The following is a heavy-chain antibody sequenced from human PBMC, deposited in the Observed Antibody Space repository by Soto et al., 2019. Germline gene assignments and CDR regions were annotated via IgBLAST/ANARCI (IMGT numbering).Heavy chain of an antibody. CDR3: ARETDSSSTGPDY. D-gene: IGHD6-6*01. J-gene: IGHJ4*02. CDR1: GGSISSGDYY. CDR2: IYYSGST. V-gene: IGHV4-30-4*01. Sequence: SETLSLTCTVSGGSISSGDYYWSWIRQPPGKGLEWIGYIYYSGSTYYNPSLKSRVTISVDTSKNQFSLKLSSVTAADTAVYYCARETDSSSTGPDYWGQGTLVTV.